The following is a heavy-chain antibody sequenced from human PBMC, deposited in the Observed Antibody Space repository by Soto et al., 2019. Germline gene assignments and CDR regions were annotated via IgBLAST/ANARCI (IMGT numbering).Heavy chain of an antibody. D-gene: IGHD5-12*01. Sequence: TWVRQAPGKGLEWVSVIYRGGSTYYADSVRGRFTISRDNSKNTLYLQMSSLRAEDTAVYYCARARFGGLAAIFADCWGQGTLVTVSS. V-gene: IGHV3-66*01. CDR2: IYRGGST. J-gene: IGHJ4*02. CDR3: ARARFGGLAAIFADC.